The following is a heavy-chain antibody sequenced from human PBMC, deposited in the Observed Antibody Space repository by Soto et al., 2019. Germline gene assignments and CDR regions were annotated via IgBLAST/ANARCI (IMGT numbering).Heavy chain of an antibody. V-gene: IGHV3-72*01. J-gene: IGHJ4*02. CDR2: SKNKANNDTT. Sequence: YCGWIRQPPGKGLEWVGRSKNKANNDTTEYAASVKGRFNISRDESKNSLYLQMNSLKTEDTAVYYCNIVNFYGSRPNDYSCPGLLVRVSS. D-gene: IGHD3-10*01. CDR1: Y. CDR3: NIVNFYGSRPNDY.